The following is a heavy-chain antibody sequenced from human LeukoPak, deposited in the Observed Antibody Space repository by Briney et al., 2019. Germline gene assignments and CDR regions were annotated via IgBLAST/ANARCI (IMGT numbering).Heavy chain of an antibody. CDR3: ARPYDSSGYYYFDY. V-gene: IGHV3-33*01. D-gene: IGHD3-22*01. Sequence: PGRSLRLSCAASGFTFSSYGMHWVRQAPGKGLEWVAVIWYDGSNKYYVDSVKGRFTISRDNSKNTLYLQMNSLRAEDTAVYYCARPYDSSGYYYFDYWGQGTLVTVSS. CDR2: IWYDGSNK. CDR1: GFTFSSYG. J-gene: IGHJ4*02.